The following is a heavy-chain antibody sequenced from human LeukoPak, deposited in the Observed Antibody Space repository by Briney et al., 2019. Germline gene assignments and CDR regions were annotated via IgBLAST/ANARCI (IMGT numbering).Heavy chain of an antibody. CDR1: GGTFSSYA. CDR2: IIPIFGTA. CDR3: ALTVSSSWYGYFQH. Sequence: SVKVSCKASGGTFSSYAISWVRQAPGQGLEWMGRIIPIFGTANYAQKFQGRVTITTDESTITAYMELSSLRSEDTAVYYCALTVSSSWYGYFQHWGQGTLVTVSS. J-gene: IGHJ1*01. D-gene: IGHD6-13*01. V-gene: IGHV1-69*05.